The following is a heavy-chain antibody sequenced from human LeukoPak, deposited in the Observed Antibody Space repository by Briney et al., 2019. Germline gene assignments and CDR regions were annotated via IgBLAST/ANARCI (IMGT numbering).Heavy chain of an antibody. Sequence: SETQSLTCAVYGGSFSGYYWSWVRQPPGKGLEWIGEINHSGSTNYNPSLKSRVTISVDTSKNQFSLKLSSVTAADTAVYYCARVPTVTFFDYWGQGTLVTVSS. CDR3: ARVPTVTFFDY. CDR1: GGSFSGYY. J-gene: IGHJ4*02. V-gene: IGHV4-34*01. D-gene: IGHD4-17*01. CDR2: INHSGST.